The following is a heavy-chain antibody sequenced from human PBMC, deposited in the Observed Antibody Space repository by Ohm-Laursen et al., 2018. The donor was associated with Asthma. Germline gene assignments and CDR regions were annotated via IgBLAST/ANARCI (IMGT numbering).Heavy chain of an antibody. CDR2: IYYSGST. V-gene: IGHV4-39*01. Sequence: GTLSLTCGVSGGSISSSSYYWGWIRQPPGKGLEWIGSIYYSGSTYYNPSLKSRVTISVDTSKNQFSLKLSSVTAADTAVYYCARLLEWPDYWGQGTLVTVSS. J-gene: IGHJ4*02. D-gene: IGHD3-3*01. CDR1: GGSISSSSYY. CDR3: ARLLEWPDY.